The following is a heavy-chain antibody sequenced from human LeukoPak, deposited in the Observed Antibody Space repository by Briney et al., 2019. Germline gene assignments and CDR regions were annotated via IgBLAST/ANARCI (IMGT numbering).Heavy chain of an antibody. V-gene: IGHV3-23*01. CDR1: GFRFSDYA. Sequence: GGSLRLSCAASGFRFSDYAMNWVRQAPGKGLEWVSLIIGSSGDTFYADSVKGRFTISRDSSKNTLFLQMNSLRAEDTALYYCAKGAYDYIEMGYIDYWGQGTLVTVSS. CDR3: AKGAYDYIEMGYIDY. CDR2: IIGSSGDT. J-gene: IGHJ4*02. D-gene: IGHD5-12*01.